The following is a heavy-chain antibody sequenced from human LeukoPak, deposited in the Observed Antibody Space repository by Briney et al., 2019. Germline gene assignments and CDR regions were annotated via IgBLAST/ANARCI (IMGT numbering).Heavy chain of an antibody. CDR1: GGSFSGYY. D-gene: IGHD6-19*01. V-gene: IGHV4-34*01. Sequence: PSETLSLTCAVYGGSFSGYYWSWIRQPPGKGLEWIGEINHSGSTNYNPSLKSRVTISVDTSKNQFSLKLSSVTAADTAVYYCARGDSSGWYYWGQGTLVTGS. CDR3: ARGDSSGWYY. CDR2: INHSGST. J-gene: IGHJ4*02.